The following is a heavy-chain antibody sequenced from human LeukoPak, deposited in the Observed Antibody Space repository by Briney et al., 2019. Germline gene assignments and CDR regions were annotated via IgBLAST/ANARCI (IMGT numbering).Heavy chain of an antibody. D-gene: IGHD3-10*01. V-gene: IGHV3-30*04. CDR3: ARAMVRGVIPY. Sequence: GRPLRLSCAASGFTFRAYAMHWVRQAPGKGLEWLAVISNDGTIQYYADSVKGRFTISRDNSRNIMNLQTDSLRPEDTALYYCARAMVRGVIPYWGQGTLVTVSS. CDR1: GFTFRAYA. J-gene: IGHJ4*02. CDR2: ISNDGTIQ.